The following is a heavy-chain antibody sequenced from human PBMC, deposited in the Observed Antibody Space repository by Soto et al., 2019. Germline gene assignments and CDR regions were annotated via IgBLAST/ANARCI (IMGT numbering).Heavy chain of an antibody. J-gene: IGHJ4*02. Sequence: TLSLTCAVSGGSISSGGYSWRWIREPPGKGLEWIGYIYHSGSTYYNPSLKSRVTISVDRSKNQFSLKLSSVTAADTAVYYCARGPIVGATKAFDYWGQGTLVTVSS. D-gene: IGHD1-26*01. CDR1: GGSISSGGYS. V-gene: IGHV4-30-2*01. CDR3: ARGPIVGATKAFDY. CDR2: IYHSGST.